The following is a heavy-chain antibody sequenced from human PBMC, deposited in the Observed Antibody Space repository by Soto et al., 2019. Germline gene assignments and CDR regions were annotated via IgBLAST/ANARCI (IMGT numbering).Heavy chain of an antibody. CDR2: IWYDGSNK. J-gene: IGHJ1*01. V-gene: IGHV3-33*01. CDR3: ARDGRAVAGSPTYFQH. CDR1: GFTFSSYG. D-gene: IGHD6-19*01. Sequence: GGSLRLSCAASGFTFSSYGMHWVRQAPGKGLEWVAVIWYDGSNKYYADSVKGRFTISRDNSKNTLYLQMNSLRAEDTAVYYCARDGRAVAGSPTYFQHWGQGTLVTVSS.